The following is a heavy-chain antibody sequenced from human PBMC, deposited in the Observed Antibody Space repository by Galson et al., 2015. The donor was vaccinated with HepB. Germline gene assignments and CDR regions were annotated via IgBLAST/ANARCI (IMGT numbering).Heavy chain of an antibody. Sequence: ETLSLTCTVSGGSISSYYWSWIRQPPGKGLEWIGYIYYSGSTNYNPSLKSRVTISVDTSKNQFSLKLSSVTAADTAVYYCARVKANTIFGVGWFDPWGQGTLVTVSS. CDR1: GGSISSYY. V-gene: IGHV4-59*01. D-gene: IGHD3-3*01. J-gene: IGHJ5*02. CDR2: IYYSGST. CDR3: ARVKANTIFGVGWFDP.